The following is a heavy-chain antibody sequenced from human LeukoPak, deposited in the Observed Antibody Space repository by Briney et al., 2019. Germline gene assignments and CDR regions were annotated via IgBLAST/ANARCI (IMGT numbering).Heavy chain of an antibody. CDR3: ARSAQLLWVGDARRPFYYGMDV. D-gene: IGHD3-10*01. V-gene: IGHV5-10-1*01. CDR1: GYSFTSYW. J-gene: IGHJ6*02. Sequence: GESLKISCKGSGYSFTSYWISWVRQMPGKGLEWMGRIDPSDSYTNYSPSFQGHVTISADKSISTAYLQWSSLKASDTAMYFCARSAQLLWVGDARRPFYYGMDVWGQGTTVTVSS. CDR2: IDPSDSYT.